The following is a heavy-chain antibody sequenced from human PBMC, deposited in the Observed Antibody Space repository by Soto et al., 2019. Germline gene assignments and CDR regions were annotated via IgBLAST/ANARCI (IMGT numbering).Heavy chain of an antibody. CDR3: ARKGYSSAYFDY. CDR1: GGSISSYY. CDR2: IYTSGST. V-gene: IGHV4-4*07. D-gene: IGHD6-25*01. Sequence: SETLSLTCTVSGGSISSYYWRWIRQPAGKGLEWIGRIYTSGSTNYNPSLKSRVTMSVDTSKNQFSLKLSSVTAADTAVYYCARKGYSSAYFDYWGQGTLVTVSS. J-gene: IGHJ4*02.